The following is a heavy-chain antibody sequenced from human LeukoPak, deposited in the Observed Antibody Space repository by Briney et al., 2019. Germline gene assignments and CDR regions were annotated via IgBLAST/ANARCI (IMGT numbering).Heavy chain of an antibody. CDR1: GGSFSGYY. J-gene: IGHJ4*02. V-gene: IGHV4-34*01. CDR3: ARLSRGAAAGFDY. Sequence: SETLSLTCAVYGGSFSGYYWSWIRQPPGKGLEWIGEINHSGSTNYNPSLKSRVTISVDTSKNQFSLKLSSVTAADTAVYYCARLSRGAAAGFDYWGQGTLVTVSS. D-gene: IGHD6-13*01. CDR2: INHSGST.